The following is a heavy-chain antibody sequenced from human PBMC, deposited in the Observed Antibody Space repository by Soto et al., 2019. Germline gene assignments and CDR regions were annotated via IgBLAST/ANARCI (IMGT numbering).Heavy chain of an antibody. Sequence: QVQLVQSGAEVKKPGSSVKVSCKASGGTFSSYTISWVRQAPGQGLEWMGGITPVFGTATYAQKFQGRVTIPGDKPATTAYRERGGRRSGDRAVYYCTRGGGPPGAFDFWGQGTLVTFPS. V-gene: IGHV1-69*06. CDR1: GGTFSSYT. CDR2: ITPVFGTA. J-gene: IGHJ4*02. CDR3: TRGGGPPGAFDF. D-gene: IGHD3-10*01.